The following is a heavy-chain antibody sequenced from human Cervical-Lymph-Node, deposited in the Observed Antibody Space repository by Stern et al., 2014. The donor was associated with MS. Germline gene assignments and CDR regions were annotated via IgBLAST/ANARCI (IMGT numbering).Heavy chain of an antibody. V-gene: IGHV5-51*01. J-gene: IGHJ2*01. D-gene: IGHD3-22*01. CDR2: IYPGDSDT. Sequence: EVQLLESGAEMKKPGESLKISCKGSGYSFSSYWIGWGRQMPGKGLEWMGIIYPGDSDTRYSPSFQGQVTISADKSIRTAYLQWSSLKASDTAMYYCARFTTGSYYYFDLWGRGTLVTVSS. CDR3: ARFTTGSYYYFDL. CDR1: GYSFSSYW.